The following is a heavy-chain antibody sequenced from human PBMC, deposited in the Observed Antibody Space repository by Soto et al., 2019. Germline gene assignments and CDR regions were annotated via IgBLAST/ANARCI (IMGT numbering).Heavy chain of an antibody. D-gene: IGHD3-22*01. Sequence: SETLSLTCAVYGGSFSGYYWSWILQPPWKGLEWIGEINHSGSTNYNPSLKSRVTISVDTSKNQFSLKLSSVTAADTAVYYCARGNYYDSSGYYYFTDYWGQGTLVTVSS. V-gene: IGHV4-34*01. CDR1: GGSFSGYY. CDR2: INHSGST. J-gene: IGHJ4*02. CDR3: ARGNYYDSSGYYYFTDY.